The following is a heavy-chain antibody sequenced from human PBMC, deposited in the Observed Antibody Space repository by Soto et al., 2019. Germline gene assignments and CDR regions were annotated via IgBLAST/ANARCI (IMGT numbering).Heavy chain of an antibody. V-gene: IGHV4-30-4*01. CDR1: GGSISSGDYY. D-gene: IGHD3-16*01. CDR2: IYYSGST. J-gene: IGHJ6*02. Sequence: SSETLSLTCTVSGGSISSGDYYWSWIRQPPGKGLEWIGYIYYSGSTYYNPSLKSRVTISVDTSKNQFSLKLSSVTAADTAVYYCARYVEMATMYYYYGMDVWGQGTTVTVSS. CDR3: ARYVEMATMYYYYGMDV.